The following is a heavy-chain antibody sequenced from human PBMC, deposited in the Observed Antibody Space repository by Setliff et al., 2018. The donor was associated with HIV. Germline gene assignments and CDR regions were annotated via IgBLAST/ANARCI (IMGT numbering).Heavy chain of an antibody. D-gene: IGHD3-22*01. CDR1: GGSFSGYF. CDR3: AVRRYYDSTGYYDY. J-gene: IGHJ4*02. V-gene: IGHV4-34*01. Sequence: SETLSLTCAVYGGSFSGYFWSWVRQPPGKGLEWIREIYHRGSTNYNPSLKSRVTISVDKSKNQFSLKLTSVTAADTAVYYCAVRRYYDSTGYYDYWGQGTLVTVSS. CDR2: IYHRGST.